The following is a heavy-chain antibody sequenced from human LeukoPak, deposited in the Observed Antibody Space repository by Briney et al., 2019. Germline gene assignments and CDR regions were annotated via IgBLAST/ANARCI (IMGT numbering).Heavy chain of an antibody. CDR3: ARSRAHDAFDI. J-gene: IGHJ3*02. V-gene: IGHV4-38-2*02. CDR2: IYHSGST. Sequence: SETLSLTCTVSGYSISSGYYWGWIRQPPRKGLEWIGSIYHSGSTYYNPSLKSRVTISVDTSKNQFSLKLSSVTAADTAVYYCARSRAHDAFDIWGQGTMVTVSS. CDR1: GYSISSGYY.